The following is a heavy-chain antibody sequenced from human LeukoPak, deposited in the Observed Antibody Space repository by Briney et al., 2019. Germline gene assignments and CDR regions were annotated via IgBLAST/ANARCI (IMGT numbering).Heavy chain of an antibody. CDR3: TTDRVPYNTCRSYGGDCYSLDSMDV. CDR1: GFTFSNAW. V-gene: IGHV3-15*01. J-gene: IGHJ6*02. D-gene: IGHD2-21*02. CDR2: IKSKTDGGTT. Sequence: GGSLRLSCAASGFTFSNAWMSWVRQAPGKGREWVGRIKSKTDGGTTDYAAPVKGRFTISRDDSKNTLYLQMNSLKTEDTAVYYCTTDRVPYNTCRSYGGDCYSLDSMDVWGQGTTVTVSS.